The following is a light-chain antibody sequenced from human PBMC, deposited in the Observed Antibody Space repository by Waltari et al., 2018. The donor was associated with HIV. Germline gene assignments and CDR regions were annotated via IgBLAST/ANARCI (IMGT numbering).Light chain of an antibody. V-gene: IGKV3-15*01. CDR3: QEYEKWPLT. J-gene: IGKJ3*01. CDR2: DAS. CDR1: QNISPS. Sequence: ETVMTQSPSALSVSPGERVTLSCRASQNISPSLAWYQQKPGQSPRLLIYDASARATGVPARFSGSGSGTEFTLHISALQSEDLAVYFCQEYEKWPLTFGPGSKVNIK.